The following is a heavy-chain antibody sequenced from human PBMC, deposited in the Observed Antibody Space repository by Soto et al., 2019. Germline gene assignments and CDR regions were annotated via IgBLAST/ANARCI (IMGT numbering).Heavy chain of an antibody. V-gene: IGHV3-7*05. CDR2: IKQDGSEK. Sequence: EVQLVESGGGLVQPGGSLRLSCAASGFTFSSYWMSWVRQAPGKGLEWVANIKQDGSEKYYVDSVKGRFTISRDNAKNSLYLQMNSLTAEDTAVYYCARWFGELSPNYYGMDVWGQGTTVTVSS. CDR3: ARWFGELSPNYYGMDV. J-gene: IGHJ6*02. CDR1: GFTFSSYW. D-gene: IGHD3-10*01.